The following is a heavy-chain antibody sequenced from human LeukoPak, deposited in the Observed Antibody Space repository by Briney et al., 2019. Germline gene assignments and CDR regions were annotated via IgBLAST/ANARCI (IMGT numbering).Heavy chain of an antibody. CDR3: AHRGYYGSGSYYNNNWFDP. J-gene: IGHJ5*02. V-gene: IGHV2-5*02. CDR2: IYWDDDK. CDR1: GFSLSTSGVG. D-gene: IGHD3-10*01. Sequence: SGPTLVKPTQTLTLTCTFSGFSLSTSGVGVGWIRQPPGKALEWLAFIYWDDDKRYSPSLKSRLTITKDTSKHQVVLTMTNMDPVDTATYYCAHRGYYGSGSYYNNNWFDPWGQGTLVTVSS.